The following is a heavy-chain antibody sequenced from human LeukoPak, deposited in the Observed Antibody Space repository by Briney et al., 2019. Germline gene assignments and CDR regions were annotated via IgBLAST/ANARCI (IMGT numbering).Heavy chain of an antibody. V-gene: IGHV4-30-4*07. Sequence: SETLSLTCAVSGGSVNSGGYSWSWIRQPPGKGLEWIGCIYYSRTTYYNPSLKSRVTISVDTSKNQFSLKMSSVTAADTAVYYCAKAERLFPHWHFDLWGRGTLVTVSS. CDR2: IYYSRTT. D-gene: IGHD5-24*01. CDR3: AKAERLFPHWHFDL. J-gene: IGHJ2*01. CDR1: GGSVNSGGYS.